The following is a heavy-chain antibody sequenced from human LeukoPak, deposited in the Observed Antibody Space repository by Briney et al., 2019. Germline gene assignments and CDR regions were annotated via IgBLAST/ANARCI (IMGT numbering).Heavy chain of an antibody. D-gene: IGHD1-26*01. CDR3: ARGGTYSGSYHGLY. J-gene: IGHJ4*02. Sequence: PGGSLRLSCAASGFTFSSYAMSWVRQAPGKGLEWVSAISGSGGSTYYADSVKGRFTISRDNAKNTLYLQMNSLRAEDTAVYYCARGGTYSGSYHGLYWGQGALVTVSS. CDR1: GFTFSSYA. V-gene: IGHV3-23*01. CDR2: ISGSGGST.